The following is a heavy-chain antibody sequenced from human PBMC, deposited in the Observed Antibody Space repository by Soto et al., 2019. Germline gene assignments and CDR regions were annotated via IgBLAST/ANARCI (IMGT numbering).Heavy chain of an antibody. V-gene: IGHV4-34*01. CDR3: ARGTAIRPPFYYYYGMDV. CDR2: INHSGST. CDR1: GGSFSGYY. D-gene: IGHD2-2*02. Sequence: QVQLQQWGAGLLKPSETLSLTCAVYGGSFSGYYWSWIRQPPGKGLEWIGEINHSGSTNYNPSLKSRVTISVDTSKNQFSLKLSSVTAADTAVYYCARGTAIRPPFYYYYGMDVWGQGTTVTVSS. J-gene: IGHJ6*02.